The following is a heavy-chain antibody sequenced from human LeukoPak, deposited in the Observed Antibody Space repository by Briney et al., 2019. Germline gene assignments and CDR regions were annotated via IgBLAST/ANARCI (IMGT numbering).Heavy chain of an antibody. CDR3: ARNGLIGFDY. D-gene: IGHD3-16*01. J-gene: IGHJ4*02. Sequence: GGSLRLSCADSGFTFSKYWMSWVRQAPGKGLEWVARIKEDGSEKYYADSVKGRFTISRDNTKNSMYLQMNSLRAEDTAVYYCARNGLIGFDYWGQGTLVTVSS. CDR1: GFTFSKYW. V-gene: IGHV3-7*04. CDR2: IKEDGSEK.